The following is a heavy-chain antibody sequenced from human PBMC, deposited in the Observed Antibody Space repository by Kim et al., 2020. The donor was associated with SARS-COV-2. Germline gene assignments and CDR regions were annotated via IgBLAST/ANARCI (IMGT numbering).Heavy chain of an antibody. CDR3: ARLADDDYSNYVVDY. Sequence: SETLSLTCTVSGGSISSSSYYWGWIRQPPGKGLEWIGSIYYSGSTYYNPSLKSRVTISVDTSKNQFSLKLSSVTAADTAVYYCARLADDDYSNYVVDYWGQGTLVTVSS. CDR2: IYYSGST. CDR1: GGSISSSSYY. D-gene: IGHD4-4*01. V-gene: IGHV4-39*01. J-gene: IGHJ4*02.